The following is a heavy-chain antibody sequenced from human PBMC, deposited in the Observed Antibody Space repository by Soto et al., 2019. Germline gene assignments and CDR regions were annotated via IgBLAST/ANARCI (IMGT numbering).Heavy chain of an antibody. D-gene: IGHD3-10*01. CDR2: ISAYNGNT. V-gene: IGHV1-18*01. Sequence: SVKVSCKASGYTFTSYGISWVRQAPGQGLEWMGWISAYNGNTNYAQKLQGRVTMTTDTSTSTAYMELRSLRSDDTAVYYCARCTMVRGVIIPISVVWFDPWGQGTLVTVSS. CDR1: GYTFTSYG. J-gene: IGHJ5*02. CDR3: ARCTMVRGVIIPISVVWFDP.